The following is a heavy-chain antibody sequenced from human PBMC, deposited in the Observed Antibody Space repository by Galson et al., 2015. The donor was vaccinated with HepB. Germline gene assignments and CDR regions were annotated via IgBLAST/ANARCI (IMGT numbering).Heavy chain of an antibody. J-gene: IGHJ5*02. CDR2: ISYDGSNK. V-gene: IGHV3-30-3*01. Sequence: SLRLSCAASGFTFSSYAMHWVRQAPGKGLEWVAVISYDGSNKYYADSVKGRFTISRDNSKNTLYLQMNSLRAEDTAVYYCARDAGIAVAGALGWFDPWGQGTLVTVSS. CDR3: ARDAGIAVAGALGWFDP. CDR1: GFTFSSYA. D-gene: IGHD6-19*01.